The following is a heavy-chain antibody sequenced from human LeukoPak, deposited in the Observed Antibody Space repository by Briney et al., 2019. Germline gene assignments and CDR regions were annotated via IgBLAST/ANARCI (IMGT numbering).Heavy chain of an antibody. CDR3: AKDGYYGSGSYYNDRYFDY. CDR2: ISWSSGSI. V-gene: IGHV3-9*01. CDR1: GFTFDDYA. D-gene: IGHD3-10*01. Sequence: GGSLRLSCAASGFTFDDYAMHWVRQAPGKGLEWVSGISWSSGSIGYADSVKGRFTISRDNAKNSLYLQMNSLRAEDTALYYCAKDGYYGSGSYYNDRYFDYWGQGTLVTVSS. J-gene: IGHJ4*02.